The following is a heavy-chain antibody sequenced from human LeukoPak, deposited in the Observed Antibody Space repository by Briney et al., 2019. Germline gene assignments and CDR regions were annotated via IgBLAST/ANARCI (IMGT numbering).Heavy chain of an antibody. J-gene: IGHJ5*02. Sequence: GASVKVSCKASGGTFSSYDINWVRQATGQGLEWMGWMNPNSGNTGYAQKFQGRVTMTRNTSISTAYMELSSLRSEDTAVYYCARGRFAYDGNWFDPWGQGTLVTVSS. V-gene: IGHV1-8*02. D-gene: IGHD3-22*01. CDR3: ARGRFAYDGNWFDP. CDR1: GGTFSSYD. CDR2: MNPNSGNT.